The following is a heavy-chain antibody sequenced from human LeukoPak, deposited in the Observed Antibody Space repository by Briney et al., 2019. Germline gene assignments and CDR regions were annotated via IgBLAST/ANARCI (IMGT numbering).Heavy chain of an antibody. J-gene: IGHJ5*02. D-gene: IGHD6-13*01. Sequence: GESLKISCAASGFTFSSYSMNWVRQAPGKGLEWVSSISSSSSYIYYADSVKGRFTISRDNAKNSLYLQMNSLRAEDTAVYYCARGLIAARGWFDRWGQGTLVTVSS. CDR2: ISSSSSYI. V-gene: IGHV3-21*01. CDR1: GFTFSSYS. CDR3: ARGLIAARGWFDR.